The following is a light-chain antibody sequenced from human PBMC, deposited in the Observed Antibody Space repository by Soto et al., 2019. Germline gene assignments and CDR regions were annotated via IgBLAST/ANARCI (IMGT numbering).Light chain of an antibody. CDR1: SSDVGGYNY. J-gene: IGLJ1*01. CDR3: SSYTSSSTFYV. Sequence: QSALTQPASVSGSPGQSITISCTGTSSDVGGYNYVSWYQQHPGKAPKLMIYDVSNRPSGVSNRFSGSKSGNTASLTISGLQAEDVADYYCSSYTSSSTFYVFGTVTKVTVL. V-gene: IGLV2-14*01. CDR2: DVS.